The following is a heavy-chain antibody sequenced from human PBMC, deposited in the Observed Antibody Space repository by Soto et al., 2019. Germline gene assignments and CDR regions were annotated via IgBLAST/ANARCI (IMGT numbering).Heavy chain of an antibody. J-gene: IGHJ5*02. V-gene: IGHV3-30*04. CDR3: ARVGLNVFRAANDSYNWLEP. CDR1: GFTFSHYA. D-gene: IGHD6-25*01. CDR2: ISYHGNTE. Sequence: GGSLRLSCTASGFTFSHYALHWLRQTPGKGLEWVAYISYHGNTEKYADSVKGRFTISRDNYKKEVYLQMNSLRIEDTAVYYCARVGLNVFRAANDSYNWLEPWGQGTLVTVSS.